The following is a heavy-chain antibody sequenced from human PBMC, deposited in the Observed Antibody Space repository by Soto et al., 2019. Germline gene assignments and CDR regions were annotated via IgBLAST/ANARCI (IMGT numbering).Heavy chain of an antibody. V-gene: IGHV3-9*01. D-gene: IGHD5-18*01. CDR3: AKSPGMGNWFDP. CDR1: GSTFDDYA. CDR2: ISWNSGSI. J-gene: IGHJ5*02. Sequence: EVQLVESGGGLVQPGRSLRLSCAASGSTFDDYAMHWVRQAPGKGLEWVSGISWNSGSIGYADSVKGRFTISRDNAKNSLYLQMNSLRAEDTALYYCAKSPGMGNWFDPWGQGTLVTVSS.